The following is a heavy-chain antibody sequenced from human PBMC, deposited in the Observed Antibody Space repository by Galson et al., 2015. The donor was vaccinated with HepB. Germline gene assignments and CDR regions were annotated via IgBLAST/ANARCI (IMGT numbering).Heavy chain of an antibody. J-gene: IGHJ4*02. V-gene: IGHV1-24*01. CDR1: GYTITEVS. CDR3: ATPPHFDRGFEYYFDY. Sequence: SVKVSCKVSGYTITEVSMHWVRQAPGKGLEWVGGYDPEDGETVYAQKFQGRVTMTEDTSTDTAYMELSSLTPEDTAMYYCATPPHFDRGFEYYFDYWGQGTLVTVSS. D-gene: IGHD5-12*01. CDR2: YDPEDGET.